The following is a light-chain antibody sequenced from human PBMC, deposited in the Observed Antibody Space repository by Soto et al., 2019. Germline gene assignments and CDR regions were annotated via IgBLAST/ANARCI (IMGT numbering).Light chain of an antibody. V-gene: IGKV3-20*01. CDR2: GAS. CDR1: QSVSSSY. J-gene: IGKJ2*01. Sequence: EIVLTQSPGTLSLSPGERATLSCRASQSVSSSYFAWYQQKPGQAPRLLIYGASSRATGIPDRFSGSGSGKDFRFNISRLEPEDVAVYYCQQYGTLPRTFGQGTKLEIK. CDR3: QQYGTLPRT.